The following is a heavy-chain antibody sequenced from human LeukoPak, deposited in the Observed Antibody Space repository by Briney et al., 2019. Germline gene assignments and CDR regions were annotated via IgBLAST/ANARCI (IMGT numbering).Heavy chain of an antibody. CDR2: IRGKAYGGTT. D-gene: IGHD7-27*01. Sequence: GGSLRLSCTASGFTFGDYAMSWFRQAPGKGLEWVGFIRGKAYGGTTEYAASVKGRFTISRDDSKSIAYLQMNSLKTEDTAVYYCTRVPHRNYYYYYMDVWGKGTTVTVSS. CDR1: GFTFGDYA. J-gene: IGHJ6*03. CDR3: TRVPHRNYYYYYMDV. V-gene: IGHV3-49*03.